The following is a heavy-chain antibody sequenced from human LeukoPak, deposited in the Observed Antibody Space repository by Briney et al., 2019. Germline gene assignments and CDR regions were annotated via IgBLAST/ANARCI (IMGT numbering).Heavy chain of an antibody. CDR1: GGSTSSYY. V-gene: IGHV4-4*07. D-gene: IGHD2-21*02. J-gene: IGHJ5*02. CDR2: IYTSGST. CDR3: ARASRVTAPHNWFDP. Sequence: SETLSLTCTVSGGSTSSYYWSWIRQPAGKGLEWIGRIYTSGSTNYNPSLKSRVTMSVDTSKNQFSLKLSSVTAADTAVYYCARASRVTAPHNWFDPWGQGTLVTVSS.